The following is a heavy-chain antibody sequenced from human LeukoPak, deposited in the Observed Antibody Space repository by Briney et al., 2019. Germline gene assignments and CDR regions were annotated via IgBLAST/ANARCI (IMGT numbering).Heavy chain of an antibody. CDR1: GGTFSSYL. J-gene: IGHJ3*02. D-gene: IGHD5-24*01. Sequence: SVKVSCKASGGTFSSYLISWVRQAPGQGLEWMGGIIPMFGTPNYAQKFQGRVTITADESTRTGYMELSSLRSEDTAVYYCARGREDYNQDDAFDIWGQGTMVTVSS. CDR2: IIPMFGTP. CDR3: ARGREDYNQDDAFDI. V-gene: IGHV1-69*13.